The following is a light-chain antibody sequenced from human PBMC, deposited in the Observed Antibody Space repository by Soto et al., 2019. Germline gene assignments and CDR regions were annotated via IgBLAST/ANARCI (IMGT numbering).Light chain of an antibody. CDR3: QQYNNYPYT. V-gene: IGKV1-5*03. J-gene: IGKJ2*01. CDR2: KAS. CDR1: QSISSW. Sequence: DIQMTQPPSILSASVGDRVTITCRASQSISSWLAWYQQKPGKAPNLLIYKASHLENGVPSRFSGSGSGTEFTLTISSLQPDDFATYYCQQYNNYPYTFGQGTKVDIK.